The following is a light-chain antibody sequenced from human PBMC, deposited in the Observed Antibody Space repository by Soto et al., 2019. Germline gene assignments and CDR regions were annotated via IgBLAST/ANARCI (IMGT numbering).Light chain of an antibody. J-gene: IGKJ4*01. Sequence: EIVLTQSPATLSLSPGEGATLSCRASQSVSSYIAWYQQKPGQAPRLLIYDGSNRATGIPARFSGSGSGTDFTLTISSLEPEDSAIYYCQQRSDWSTFGGGTKVEIK. CDR2: DGS. CDR1: QSVSSY. V-gene: IGKV3-11*01. CDR3: QQRSDWST.